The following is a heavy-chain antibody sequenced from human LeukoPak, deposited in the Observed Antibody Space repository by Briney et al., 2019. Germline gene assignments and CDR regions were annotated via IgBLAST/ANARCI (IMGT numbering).Heavy chain of an antibody. V-gene: IGHV3-30*04. CDR3: AKDGGSNSYWYFDL. CDR1: RFIFSNYV. J-gene: IGHJ2*01. CDR2: IAHDGSQT. D-gene: IGHD1-26*01. Sequence: PGGSLRLSCAASRFIFSNYVMHWVRQAPGKGLEWVAVIAHDGSQTYYSDSVKGRFTISRGNSKNTLYLQMSSLRAEDTAVYFCAKDGGSNSYWYFDLWGRGTLVTVSS.